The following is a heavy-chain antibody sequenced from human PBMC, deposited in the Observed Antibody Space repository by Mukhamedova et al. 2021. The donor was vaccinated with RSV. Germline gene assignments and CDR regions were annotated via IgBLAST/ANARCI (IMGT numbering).Heavy chain of an antibody. V-gene: IGHV3-48*03. J-gene: IGHJ4*01. CDR2: ISSSGSTI. D-gene: IGHD2-21*01. Sequence: GLERVSYISSSGSTIYYADSVKGRFTISRDNAKNSLYLQMNSLRAEDTAVYYCARMWTRVFDYWGYGTLVTVSS. CDR3: ARMWTRVFDY.